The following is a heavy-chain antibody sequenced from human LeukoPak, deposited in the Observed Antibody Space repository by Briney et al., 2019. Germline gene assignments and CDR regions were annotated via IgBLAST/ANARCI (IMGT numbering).Heavy chain of an antibody. D-gene: IGHD1-26*01. CDR2: ISYDGSNK. J-gene: IGHJ4*02. CDR1: GFTFSSYG. CDR3: ARDMTPVGATTDFDY. V-gene: IGHV3-30*03. Sequence: PGGSLRLSCAASGFTFSSYGMHWVRQAPGKGLEWVAVISYDGSNKYYADSVKGRFTISRDNSKNTLYLQMNSLRAEDTAVYYCARDMTPVGATTDFDYWGQGTLVTVSS.